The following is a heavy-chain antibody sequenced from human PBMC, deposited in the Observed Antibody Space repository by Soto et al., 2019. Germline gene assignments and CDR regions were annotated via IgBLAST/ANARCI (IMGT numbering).Heavy chain of an antibody. J-gene: IGHJ4*02. V-gene: IGHV1-18*04. CDR3: AKDDLGRDGYKLDY. D-gene: IGHD5-12*01. CDR1: GYTFTSYG. Sequence: VASVKVSCKASGYTFTSYGISWVRQAPGQGLEWMGWISAYNGNTNYAQKLQGRVTMTTDTSTSTAYMELRSLRAEDTAVYYCAKDDLGRDGYKLDYWGQGALVTVSS. CDR2: ISAYNGNT.